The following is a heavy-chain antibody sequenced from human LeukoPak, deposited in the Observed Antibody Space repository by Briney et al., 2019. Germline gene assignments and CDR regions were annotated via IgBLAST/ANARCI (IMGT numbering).Heavy chain of an antibody. CDR1: GFNFNNYA. D-gene: IGHD1-26*01. Sequence: GGSLRLSCAASGFNFNNYALSWVGQAPGKGLGWVSAINYGGGTYYADSVKGRFSISRDNAKSTVYLQMSSLRVEDPAIYYCAKKIPLPRFYPLYGMDVWGKGATVIVSS. J-gene: IGHJ6*04. CDR2: INYGGGT. CDR3: AKKIPLPRFYPLYGMDV. V-gene: IGHV3-23*01.